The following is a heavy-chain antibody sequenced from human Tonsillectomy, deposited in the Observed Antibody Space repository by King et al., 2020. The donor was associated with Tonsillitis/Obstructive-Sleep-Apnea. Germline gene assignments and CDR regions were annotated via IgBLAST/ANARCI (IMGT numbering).Heavy chain of an antibody. CDR1: GFPFSDYA. CDR2: ISDSGVTT. CDR3: AKDPSYGGTNTGSNWFAP. D-gene: IGHD2-8*01. V-gene: IGHV3-23*04. J-gene: IGHJ5*02. Sequence: KLVQSGGGFVQPGGSLRLTCAASGFPFSDYAMNWVRQAPGKGLEWVSTISDSGVTTYYADSVKGRFTISRDNSKNTLYLQMNSLRAEDTAVYYCAKDPSYGGTNTGSNWFAPWGQGTLVTVSS.